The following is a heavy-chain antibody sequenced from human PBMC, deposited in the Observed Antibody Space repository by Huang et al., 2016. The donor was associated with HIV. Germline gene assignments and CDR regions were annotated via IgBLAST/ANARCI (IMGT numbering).Heavy chain of an antibody. D-gene: IGHD3-22*01. CDR1: GGSINSPS. J-gene: IGHJ2*01. CDR3: AREGLYFYDSSGGYFDL. V-gene: IGHV4-59*11. Sequence: QVQLQESGPGLVKPSETLSLTCAVSGGSINSPSWGWIRQPPGKGLEWIGRVYYSGSTHYNPSLKGRVTISVDTSKTQFCLKLSSVTAGDTALYYCAREGLYFYDSSGGYFDLWGRGTLLTVYS. CDR2: VYYSGST.